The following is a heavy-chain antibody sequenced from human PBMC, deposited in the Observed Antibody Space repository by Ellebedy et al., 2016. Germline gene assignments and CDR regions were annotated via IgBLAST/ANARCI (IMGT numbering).Heavy chain of an antibody. CDR1: GGSISGYY. V-gene: IGHV4-59*08. CDR3: ARHNKVDPSGSYVEDY. J-gene: IGHJ4*02. Sequence: SETLSLXXTVSGGSISGYYWSWLRQSPGRGLEWIGYIYYRGTTAYHPSLKSRVTVSVDTSKNQFSLRLNSVTAADTAVYYCARHNKVDPSGSYVEDYWGQGTLVTVSS. CDR2: IYYRGTT. D-gene: IGHD3-10*01.